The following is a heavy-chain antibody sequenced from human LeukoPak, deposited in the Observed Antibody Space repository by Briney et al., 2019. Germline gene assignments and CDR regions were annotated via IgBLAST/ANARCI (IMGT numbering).Heavy chain of an antibody. CDR1: GFTFSSYG. CDR2: ISYDGSNK. J-gene: IGHJ4*02. CDR3: AKAGQGYYFDY. D-gene: IGHD2-15*01. V-gene: IGHV3-30*18. Sequence: GGSLRLSCAASGFTFSSYGMHWVRQAPGKGLEWVAVISYDGSNKYNADSVKGRFTISRDNSKNTLYLQMNSLRAEDTAVYYCAKAGQGYYFDYWGQGTLVTVSS.